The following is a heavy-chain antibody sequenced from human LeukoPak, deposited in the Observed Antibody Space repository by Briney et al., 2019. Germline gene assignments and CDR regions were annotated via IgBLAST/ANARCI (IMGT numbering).Heavy chain of an antibody. J-gene: IGHJ4*02. Sequence: SETLSLTCTVSGGSISSYYWSWIRQPPGKGLEWIGYIHYSGSTNYNPSLKSRVTISVDTSKNQFSLKLSSVTAADTAVYYCARVDSSGWTGTFDYWGQGTLVTVSS. CDR2: IHYSGST. CDR3: ARVDSSGWTGTFDY. D-gene: IGHD6-19*01. V-gene: IGHV4-59*12. CDR1: GGSISSYY.